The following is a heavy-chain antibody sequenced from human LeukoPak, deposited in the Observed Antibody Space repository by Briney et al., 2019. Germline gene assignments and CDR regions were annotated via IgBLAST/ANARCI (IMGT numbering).Heavy chain of an antibody. D-gene: IGHD2-15*01. CDR3: ARDCGVTATGVDY. CDR2: IFYSGST. CDR1: GASISSSSCY. V-gene: IGHV4-39*07. Sequence: PSETLSLTCTVPGASISSSSCYWGWIRQPPGKGLEWIGSIFYSGSTHYNPSLKSRVTISLDTSKNQFSLKLSSVTAADTAVYFCARDCGVTATGVDYWGQGTLVIVSS. J-gene: IGHJ4*02.